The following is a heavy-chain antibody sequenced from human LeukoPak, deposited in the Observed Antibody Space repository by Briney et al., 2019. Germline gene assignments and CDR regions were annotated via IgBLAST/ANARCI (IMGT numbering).Heavy chain of an antibody. CDR3: AKKAGNPEGRDSSGYYDYYYYMDV. V-gene: IGHV3-23*01. Sequence: GGSLRLSCAASGFTFSSYAMSWVRQAPGKGLEWVSAISGSGGSTYYADSVKGRFTISRDNSKNTLYLQMNSLRAEDTAVYNCAKKAGNPEGRDSSGYYDYYYYMDVWGKGTTVTVSS. CDR1: GFTFSSYA. J-gene: IGHJ6*03. D-gene: IGHD3-22*01. CDR2: ISGSGGST.